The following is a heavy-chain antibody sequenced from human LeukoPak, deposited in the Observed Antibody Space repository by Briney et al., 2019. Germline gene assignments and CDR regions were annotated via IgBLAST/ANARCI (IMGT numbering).Heavy chain of an antibody. Sequence: PSETLSLTCTVSGDSINSLDLWSWVRQPPGKGLEWIGYIYHSGSTNYNPSLKSRVTISVDTSKNQFSLKLTSMTAADTAVYYCGRETIAATGTSVFFDYWGQGTLVTVSS. D-gene: IGHD6-13*01. CDR2: IYHSGST. J-gene: IGHJ4*02. CDR1: GDSINSLDL. V-gene: IGHV4-59*11. CDR3: GRETIAATGTSVFFDY.